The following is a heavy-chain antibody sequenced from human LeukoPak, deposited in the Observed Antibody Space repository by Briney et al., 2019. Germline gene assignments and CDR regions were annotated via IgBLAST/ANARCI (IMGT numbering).Heavy chain of an antibody. V-gene: IGHV4-59*01. Sequence: WESLSLTCTVSSGSLTGYYWSGMRQPRGRGGEGIAYVYATGATNYNPCLQSRATISMDPSKHQVSLALTSVTAAGPAVYYCARVGSGGAWFDFWGQGTLASVSS. CDR2: VYATGAT. J-gene: IGHJ4*02. CDR1: SGSLTGYY. CDR3: ARVGSGGAWFDF. D-gene: IGHD6-19*01.